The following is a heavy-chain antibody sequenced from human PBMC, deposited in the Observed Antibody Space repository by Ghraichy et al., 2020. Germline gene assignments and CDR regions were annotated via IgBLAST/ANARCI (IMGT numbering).Heavy chain of an antibody. Sequence: SETLSLTCTVSGGSISSYYWSWIRQPPGKGLEWIGYIYYSGSTNYNPSLKSRVTISVDTSKNQFSLKLSSVTAADTAVYYCARDLIGYCSSTSCYTANWFDPWGQGTLVTVSS. J-gene: IGHJ5*02. CDR2: IYYSGST. CDR3: ARDLIGYCSSTSCYTANWFDP. V-gene: IGHV4-59*01. CDR1: GGSISSYY. D-gene: IGHD2-2*02.